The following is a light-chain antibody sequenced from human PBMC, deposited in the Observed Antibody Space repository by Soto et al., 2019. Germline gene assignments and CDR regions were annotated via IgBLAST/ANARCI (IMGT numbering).Light chain of an antibody. V-gene: IGKV1-9*01. J-gene: IGKJ2*01. CDR1: QAIFNC. CDR2: GAS. Sequence: DIQLTQSPIYLSASVGDRVTISCRASQAIFNCLAWYQQKPGKAPNLLIFGASTLQSGVPSRFSGSGSGTEFTLTISSLQPEDFATYYCQQLNSHPRTFGQGTKVDIK. CDR3: QQLNSHPRT.